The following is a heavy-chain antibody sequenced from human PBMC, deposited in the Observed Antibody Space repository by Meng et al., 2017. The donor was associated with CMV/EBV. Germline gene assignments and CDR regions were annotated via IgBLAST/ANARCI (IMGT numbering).Heavy chain of an antibody. CDR3: ARIYCSSTSCYRDYYYGMDV. D-gene: IGHD2-2*01. CDR2: IIPILGIA. V-gene: IGHV1-69*10. J-gene: IGHJ6*02. CDR1: GYSFTSYW. Sequence: SVKVSCKGSGYSFTSYWIGWVRQAPGQGLGWMGGIIPILGIANYAQKFQGRVTITADKSTSTAYMELSSLRSEDTAVYYCARIYCSSTSCYRDYYYGMDVWGQGTTVTVSS.